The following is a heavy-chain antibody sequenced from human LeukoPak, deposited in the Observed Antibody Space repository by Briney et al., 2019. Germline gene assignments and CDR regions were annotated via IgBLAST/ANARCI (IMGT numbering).Heavy chain of an antibody. D-gene: IGHD3-10*01. V-gene: IGHV5-51*01. CDR1: GYSFTSYW. J-gene: IGHJ5*02. CDR3: ARAITMVRGGPNWCDP. CDR2: IYPGDSDT. Sequence: GESLKISCKGSGYSFTSYWRGWVRQMPGKGLEWMGIIYPGDSDTRYSPSFQGQVTISADKSISTAYLQWSSLKASDTAMYYCARAITMVRGGPNWCDPWGQGTLVTVSS.